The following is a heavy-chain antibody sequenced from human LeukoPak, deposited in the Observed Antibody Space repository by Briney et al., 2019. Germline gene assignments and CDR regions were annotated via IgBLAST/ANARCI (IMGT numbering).Heavy chain of an antibody. D-gene: IGHD3-22*01. CDR2: INHSGST. CDR3: ARTDYYDSSGYFDY. V-gene: IGHV4-34*01. CDR1: GGSFSGYY. J-gene: IGHJ4*02. Sequence: SETLSLTCAVYGGSFSGYYWSWIRQPPGKGLEWVGEINHSGSTNYNPSLKSRVTISVDTSKNQFSLKLSSVTAADTAVYYCARTDYYDSSGYFDYWGQGTLVTVSS.